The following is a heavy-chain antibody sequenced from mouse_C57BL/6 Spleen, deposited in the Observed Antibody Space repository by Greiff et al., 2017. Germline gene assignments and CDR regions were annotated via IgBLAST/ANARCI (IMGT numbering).Heavy chain of an antibody. CDR1: GYTFSDYY. V-gene: IGHV5-16*01. Sequence: VMLVESEGGLVQPGSSMKLSCTASGYTFSDYYMAWVRQVPEKGLEWVANINYDGSSTYYLDSLKSRFIISRDNAKNILYLQMSSLKSEDTSTYYCARVRRSYWYFDVWGTGTTVTVSS. J-gene: IGHJ1*03. CDR2: INYDGSST. CDR3: ARVRRSYWYFDV.